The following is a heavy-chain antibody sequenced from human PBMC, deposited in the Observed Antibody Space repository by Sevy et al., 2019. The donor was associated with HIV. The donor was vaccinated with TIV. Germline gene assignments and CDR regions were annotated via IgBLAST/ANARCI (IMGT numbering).Heavy chain of an antibody. D-gene: IGHD3-3*02. CDR1: GFDFPNAW. CDR3: SPDDLISY. Sequence: GGSLRLSCTASGFDFPNAWMNWVRQVPGKGLEWVGHIKSITDGGAADYAAPVKGRFTISRHDSKNTLYLQMNSLKVEDTAVYFCSPDDLISYWGRGTLVTVSS. CDR2: IKSITDGGAA. V-gene: IGHV3-15*07. J-gene: IGHJ4*02.